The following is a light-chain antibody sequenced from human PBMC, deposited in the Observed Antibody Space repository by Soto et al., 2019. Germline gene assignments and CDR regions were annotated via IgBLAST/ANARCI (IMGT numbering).Light chain of an antibody. CDR2: GAS. CDR3: QQYDDWPPYT. Sequence: DILMMQSPATLSVSPGERATLSCRASQSVSTNLAWYQQKPGQAPRLLIYGASTRATGIPGRFSGSGSGTEFTLTITGLQSEDLAVYYCQQYDDWPPYTFGQGTKLEIK. CDR1: QSVSTN. J-gene: IGKJ2*01. V-gene: IGKV3-15*01.